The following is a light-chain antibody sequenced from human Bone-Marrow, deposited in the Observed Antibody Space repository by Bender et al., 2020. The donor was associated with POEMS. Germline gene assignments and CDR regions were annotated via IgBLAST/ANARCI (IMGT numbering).Light chain of an antibody. Sequence: QSALTQPASVSGSPGQSITISCTGTSSDVGNYKLVSWYQQHPGKAPKLMISDVNNRPSGVSLRFSGSRSGNTASLTISGLQTEDEADYYCVSFATRNTYVFGTGTKVTVL. CDR3: VSFATRNTYV. V-gene: IGLV2-14*02. J-gene: IGLJ1*01. CDR2: DVN. CDR1: SSDVGNYKL.